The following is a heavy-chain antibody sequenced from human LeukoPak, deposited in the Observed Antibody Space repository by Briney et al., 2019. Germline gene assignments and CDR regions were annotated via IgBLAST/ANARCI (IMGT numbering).Heavy chain of an antibody. Sequence: SNIDGGTTDYAAPVKGRFTISRDDSKSTLYLQMNSLTTEDTAVYYCTTGSGYSTDWYDSWGQGTLVTVSS. V-gene: IGHV3-15*01. J-gene: IGHJ5*01. CDR3: TTGSGYSTDWYDS. D-gene: IGHD6-13*01. CDR2: SNIDGGTT.